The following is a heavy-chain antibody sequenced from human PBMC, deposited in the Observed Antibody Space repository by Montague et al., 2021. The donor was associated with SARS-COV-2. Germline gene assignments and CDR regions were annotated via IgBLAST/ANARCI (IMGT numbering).Heavy chain of an antibody. CDR2: IKPDGGEE. CDR3: ARDSRIVGATGGMDV. CDR1: GFTFSSYW. J-gene: IGHJ6*02. Sequence: RLSWSASGFTFSSYWISWVRQTPGKGLEWVANIKPDGGEEHYVDSVKGRFTISRDNAKNSLNLQMDSLRAEDTALYYCARDSRIVGATGGMDVWGQGTTVIVSS. V-gene: IGHV3-7*03. D-gene: IGHD1-26*01.